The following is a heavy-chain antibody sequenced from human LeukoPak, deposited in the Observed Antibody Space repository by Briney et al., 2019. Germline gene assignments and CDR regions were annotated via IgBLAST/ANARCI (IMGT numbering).Heavy chain of an antibody. Sequence: GGSLRLSCAVFGFTFSNSWMHWVRQAPGKGLVWVSRINTDGSITTYADSVKGCFTISRDNAENTLYLQMNSLRAEDTAVYYCASNYGGDSNYWGQGTLVTVSS. CDR2: INTDGSIT. CDR1: GFTFSNSW. J-gene: IGHJ4*02. D-gene: IGHD4-23*01. CDR3: ASNYGGDSNY. V-gene: IGHV3-74*01.